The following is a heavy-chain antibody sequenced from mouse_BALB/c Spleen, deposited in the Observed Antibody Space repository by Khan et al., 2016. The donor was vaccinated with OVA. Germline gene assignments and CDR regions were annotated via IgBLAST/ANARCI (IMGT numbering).Heavy chain of an antibody. J-gene: IGHJ3*01. CDR2: IIYTGYT. CDR1: GDSITTGY. V-gene: IGHV3-8*02. CDR3: ARATYRYAFVY. D-gene: IGHD2-14*01. Sequence: VQLKESGPSLVKPSQTLSLTCSVTGDSITTGYWNWIRKFPGNKLEYMGYIIYTGYTYYNPSLKSRISITRHTSNNQYYLQLNSVTDEDTAKYYCARATYRYAFVYWGQGTLVTVSA.